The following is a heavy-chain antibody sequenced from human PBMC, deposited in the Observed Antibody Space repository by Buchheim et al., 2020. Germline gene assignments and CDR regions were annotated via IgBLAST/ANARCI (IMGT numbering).Heavy chain of an antibody. CDR2: INHSGST. J-gene: IGHJ5*02. CDR3: ARGSWFDP. Sequence: QVQLQQWGAGLLKPSETLSLTWAVYGGSFSGYYWSWIRQPPGKGLEWIGEINHSGSTNYNASLKSRVTISVDTSKNQFSLKLSSVTAADTAVYYCARGSWFDPWGQGTL. CDR1: GGSFSGYY. V-gene: IGHV4-34*01.